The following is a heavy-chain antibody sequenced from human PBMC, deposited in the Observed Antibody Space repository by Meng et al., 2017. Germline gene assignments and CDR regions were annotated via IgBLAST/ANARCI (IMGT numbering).Heavy chain of an antibody. J-gene: IGHJ4*02. CDR3: ASGSQWLFPY. Sequence: QAALGESGGGVVQPGRSLRISCAASGFTFSSYAMHWVRQAPGKGLEWVAVISYDGSNKYYADSVKGRFTISRDNSKNTLYLQMNSLRAEDTAVYYCASGSQWLFPYWGQGTLVTVSS. V-gene: IGHV3-30*01. D-gene: IGHD6-19*01. CDR1: GFTFSSYA. CDR2: ISYDGSNK.